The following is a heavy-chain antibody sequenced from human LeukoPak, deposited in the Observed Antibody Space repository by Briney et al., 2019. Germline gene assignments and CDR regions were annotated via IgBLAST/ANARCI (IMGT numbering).Heavy chain of an antibody. CDR1: GYTFTGYY. D-gene: IGHD2-8*01. V-gene: IGHV1-2*02. J-gene: IGHJ6*04. Sequence: ASVKVSCKASGYTFTGYYMHWVRQAPGQGLGWMGWINPNSGGTNYAQKFQGRVTMTRDTSISTAYMELSRLRSDDTAVYYCAREGSLLMVSVPPLDVWGKGTTVTVSS. CDR2: INPNSGGT. CDR3: AREGSLLMVSVPPLDV.